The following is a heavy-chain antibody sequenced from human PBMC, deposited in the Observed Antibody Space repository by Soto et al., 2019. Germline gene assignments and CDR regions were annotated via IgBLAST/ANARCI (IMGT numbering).Heavy chain of an antibody. J-gene: IGHJ6*03. V-gene: IGHV3-48*01. D-gene: IGHD5-12*01. Sequence: EVQLVESGGGLVQPGGSLRLSCAASGFTFSSYSMNWVRQAPGKGLEWVSYISSSSSTIYYADSVKGRFTISRDNTKNSLYLQMNSLRAEDTAVYYCARDHGVATISDYYYYYMDVWGKGTTVTVSS. CDR3: ARDHGVATISDYYYYYMDV. CDR1: GFTFSSYS. CDR2: ISSSSSTI.